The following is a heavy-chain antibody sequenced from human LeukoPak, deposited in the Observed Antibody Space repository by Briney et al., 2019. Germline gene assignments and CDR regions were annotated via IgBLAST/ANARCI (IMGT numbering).Heavy chain of an antibody. V-gene: IGHV3-53*01. Sequence: PGGSLRLSCAASGFTVSSNYMSWVRQAPGKGLEWVSVMYRGGSTYYTNSVKGRFTISRDNSKNTLYLQMNNLRGEDTAVYYCARDHEGRTGGWFWYFDLWGRGTLVTVSS. D-gene: IGHD7-27*01. J-gene: IGHJ2*01. CDR3: ARDHEGRTGGWFWYFDL. CDR2: MYRGGST. CDR1: GFTVSSNY.